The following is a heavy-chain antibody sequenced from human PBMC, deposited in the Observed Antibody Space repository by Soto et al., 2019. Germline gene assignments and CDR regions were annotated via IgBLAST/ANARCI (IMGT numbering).Heavy chain of an antibody. Sequence: HPGGSLRLSCAASGFTFSSYAMSWVRQAPGKGLEWVSAISGSGGSTYYADSVKGRFTISRDNSKNTLYLQMNSLRAEDTAVYYCAKFSNGGLLWFGSPKLRYYYYMDVWGKGTTVTVSS. V-gene: IGHV3-23*01. J-gene: IGHJ6*03. CDR1: GFTFSSYA. D-gene: IGHD3-10*01. CDR2: ISGSGGST. CDR3: AKFSNGGLLWFGSPKLRYYYYMDV.